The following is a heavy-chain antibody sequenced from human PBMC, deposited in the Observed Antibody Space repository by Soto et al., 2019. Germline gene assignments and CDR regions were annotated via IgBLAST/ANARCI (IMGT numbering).Heavy chain of an antibody. CDR1: GGSISSGGYS. CDR3: ARSSGYSSSRFDY. Sequence: PSETLSLTCAVSGGSISSGGYSWSWIRQPPGKGLEWIGYIYHSGSTYYNPSLKSRVTISVDRSKNQFSLKLSSVTAADTAVYYCARSSGYSSSRFDYWGQGILVTVSS. CDR2: IYHSGST. V-gene: IGHV4-30-2*02. D-gene: IGHD6-13*01. J-gene: IGHJ4*02.